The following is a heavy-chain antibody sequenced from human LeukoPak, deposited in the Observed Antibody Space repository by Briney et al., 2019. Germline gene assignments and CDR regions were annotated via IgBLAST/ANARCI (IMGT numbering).Heavy chain of an antibody. CDR3: ARLGTNNGAWFDP. D-gene: IGHD2-8*01. CDR1: GFTFSSYW. Sequence: PGGSLRLSCAASGFTFSSYWMSWVRQAPGKGLEWVANIKQDGSEKYYVDSVKGRFTISRDNAKNSLYLQMSSLRAEDTAVYYCARLGTNNGAWFDPRGQGTLVTVSS. J-gene: IGHJ5*02. CDR2: IKQDGSEK. V-gene: IGHV3-7*01.